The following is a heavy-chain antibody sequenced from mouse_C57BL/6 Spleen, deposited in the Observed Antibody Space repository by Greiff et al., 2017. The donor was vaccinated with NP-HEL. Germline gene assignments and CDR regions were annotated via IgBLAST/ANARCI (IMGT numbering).Heavy chain of an antibody. J-gene: IGHJ4*01. D-gene: IGHD2-4*01. CDR2: IYPGSGNT. CDR3: ARRTGYDYSYAMDY. V-gene: IGHV1-76*01. Sequence: VQLQQSGAELVRPGASVKLSCKASGYTFTDYYINWVKQRPGQGLEWIARIYPGSGNTYYNEKFKGKATLTAEKSSSTAYMQLSSLTSEDSAVYFCARRTGYDYSYAMDYWGQGTSVTVSS. CDR1: GYTFTDYY.